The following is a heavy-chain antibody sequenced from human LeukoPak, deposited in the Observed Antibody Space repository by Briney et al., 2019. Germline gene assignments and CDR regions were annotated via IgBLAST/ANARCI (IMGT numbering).Heavy chain of an antibody. CDR3: AKDRTVGASYWYFDL. CDR2: ISGSGGST. CDR1: GFTFSSYA. V-gene: IGHV3-23*01. Sequence: PGGSLRLSCAASGFTFSSYAMSWVRQAPGKGLEWVSAISGSGGSTYYADSVKGRFTISRDSSKNTLFLYMNTLRAEDTAIYYCAKDRTVGASYWYFDLWGRGTLVTVSS. D-gene: IGHD1-26*01. J-gene: IGHJ2*01.